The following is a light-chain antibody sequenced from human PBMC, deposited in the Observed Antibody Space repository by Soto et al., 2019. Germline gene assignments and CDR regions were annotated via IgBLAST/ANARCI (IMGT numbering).Light chain of an antibody. J-gene: IGKJ2*01. Sequence: DIVMTQSPDSLAVSLGERATINCKSSQSVLFSSNNKNYLAWYQQKPGQPPKLLIYWASTREFGVPGRFSGSGSGTDFTLTISSLQAEDVAVYYCQHYYSIPYTFGQGTKLEIK. CDR2: WAS. CDR3: QHYYSIPYT. V-gene: IGKV4-1*01. CDR1: QSVLFSSNNKNY.